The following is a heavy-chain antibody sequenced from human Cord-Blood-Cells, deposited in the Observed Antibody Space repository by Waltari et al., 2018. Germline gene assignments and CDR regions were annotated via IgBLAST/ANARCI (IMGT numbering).Heavy chain of an antibody. Sequence: QVQLVQSGAEVKKPGASVKVSCKVSGYTLTELSMHWVRQAPGKGPEGMGDFDPEEGETIYAQKFQGRVTMTEDTSTDTAYMELSSLRSEDTAVYYCATGGGSIAAKNWFDPWGQGTLVTVSS. J-gene: IGHJ5*02. CDR3: ATGGGSIAAKNWFDP. D-gene: IGHD6-6*01. CDR2: FDPEEGET. CDR1: GYTLTELS. V-gene: IGHV1-24*01.